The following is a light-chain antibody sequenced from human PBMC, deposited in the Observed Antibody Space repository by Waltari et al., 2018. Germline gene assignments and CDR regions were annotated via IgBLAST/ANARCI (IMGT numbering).Light chain of an antibody. CDR3: SSYTRSDTLV. J-gene: IGLJ3*02. CDR1: SHDVGGYDY. CDR2: GVT. Sequence: QSALTQPASVSGSPGQSITISCTGTSHDVGGYDYVSWFQQHPDKAPKLMIYGVTKRPSGVSNRFFGSKSGNTASLTISGLQAEDEADYYCSSYTRSDTLVFGGGTRLTVL. V-gene: IGLV2-14*01.